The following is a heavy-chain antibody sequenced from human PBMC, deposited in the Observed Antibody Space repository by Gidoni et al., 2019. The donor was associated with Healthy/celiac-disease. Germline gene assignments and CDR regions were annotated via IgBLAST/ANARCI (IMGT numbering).Heavy chain of an antibody. CDR3: ARGRPGRYCSSTSCYKGNWFDP. D-gene: IGHD2-2*02. V-gene: IGHV4-34*01. CDR2: INHSGST. Sequence: QVQLQQWGAGLLKPSETLSLTCAVYGGSFSGYYWSWIRQPPGKGLEWIGEINHSGSTNYNPSLKIRVTISVDTSKNQFSLKLSSVTAADTAVYYCARGRPGRYCSSTSCYKGNWFDPWGQGTLVTVSS. CDR1: GGSFSGYY. J-gene: IGHJ5*02.